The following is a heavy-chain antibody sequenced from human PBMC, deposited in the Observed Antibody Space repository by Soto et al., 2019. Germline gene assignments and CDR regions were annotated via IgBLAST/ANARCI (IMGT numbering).Heavy chain of an antibody. Sequence: QVQLVESGGGVVQPGRSLRLSCAASGFTFSSYAMHWVRQAPGKGLEWVAVISYDGNNKYYADSVKGRFTMSRDNSKNTLYLQMNTLRAEDTAVYYCVRDKYGVTSAYGMDVWCQGTTVTVSS. CDR2: ISYDGNNK. CDR1: GFTFSSYA. V-gene: IGHV3-30-3*01. J-gene: IGHJ6*02. D-gene: IGHD2-21*02. CDR3: VRDKYGVTSAYGMDV.